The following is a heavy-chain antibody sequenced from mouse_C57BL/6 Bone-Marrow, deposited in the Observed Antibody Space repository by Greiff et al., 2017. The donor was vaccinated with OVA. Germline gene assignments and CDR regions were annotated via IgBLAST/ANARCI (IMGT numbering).Heavy chain of an antibody. Sequence: QVQLKQSGPELVKPGASVKISCKASGYAFSSSWMNWVKQRPGKGLEWIGRIYPGDGDTNYNGKFKGKATLTADKSSSTAYMQLSSLTSEDSAVYFCARGRDYDGWYFDVWGTGTTVTVSS. V-gene: IGHV1-82*01. D-gene: IGHD2-4*01. J-gene: IGHJ1*03. CDR2: IYPGDGDT. CDR3: ARGRDYDGWYFDV. CDR1: GYAFSSSW.